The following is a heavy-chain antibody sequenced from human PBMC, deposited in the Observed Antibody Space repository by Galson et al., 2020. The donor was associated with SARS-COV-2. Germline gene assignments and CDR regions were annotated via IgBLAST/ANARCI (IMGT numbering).Heavy chain of an antibody. D-gene: IGHD2-15*01. CDR3: ARAPPGRVVGISFFDY. CDR1: GFTFSSYS. V-gene: IGHV3-21*01. Sequence: GGSLRLSCAASGFTFSSYSMNWVRQAPGKGLEWVSSISSSSSYIYYADSVKGRFTISRDNAKNSLYLQMNSLRAEDTAVYYCARAPPGRVVGISFFDYWGQGTLVTVSS. J-gene: IGHJ4*02. CDR2: ISSSSSYI.